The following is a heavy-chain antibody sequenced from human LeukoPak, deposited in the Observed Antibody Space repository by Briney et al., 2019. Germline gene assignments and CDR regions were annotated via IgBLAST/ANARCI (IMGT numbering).Heavy chain of an antibody. CDR3: AHRQDYYDSSGWYDY. CDR1: GFPLSTSGVC. J-gene: IGHJ4*02. Sequence: SGPTVANPTQTLTLTCTFTGFPLSTSGVCVGLIRQPRGKGLEWLALIYWDDDKRYSPSLKSRLTITKDTSKNQVVLTMTNMDPVDTATYYCAHRQDYYDSSGWYDYWGQGTLVTVSS. V-gene: IGHV2-5*02. D-gene: IGHD3-22*01. CDR2: IYWDDDK.